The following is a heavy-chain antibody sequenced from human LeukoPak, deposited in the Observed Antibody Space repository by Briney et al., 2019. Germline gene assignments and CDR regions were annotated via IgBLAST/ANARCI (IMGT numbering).Heavy chain of an antibody. J-gene: IGHJ4*02. CDR1: GFTFSSYA. Sequence: GGSLRLSCAASGFTFSSYAMNWVRQAPGKGLEWVSSISSSSSYIYYADSVKGRFTISRDNAKNSLYLQMNSLRAEDTAVYYCARGEAVADDFDYWGQGTLVTVSS. V-gene: IGHV3-21*01. D-gene: IGHD6-19*01. CDR3: ARGEAVADDFDY. CDR2: ISSSSSYI.